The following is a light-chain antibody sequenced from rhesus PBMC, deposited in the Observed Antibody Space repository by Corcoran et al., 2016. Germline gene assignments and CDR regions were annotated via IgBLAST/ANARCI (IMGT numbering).Light chain of an antibody. Sequence: DIQMTQSPSSLSASVGDRVTITCQASQVISSWLAWYQQKPGKALQFLSYSASNLLSWAPSRFSGSGSGTEFTLTISSLQPENFATYYCKRHTSNPYTFGQGTKVEI. CDR2: SAS. CDR1: QVISSW. J-gene: IGKJ2*01. CDR3: KRHTSNPYT. V-gene: IGKV1S6*01.